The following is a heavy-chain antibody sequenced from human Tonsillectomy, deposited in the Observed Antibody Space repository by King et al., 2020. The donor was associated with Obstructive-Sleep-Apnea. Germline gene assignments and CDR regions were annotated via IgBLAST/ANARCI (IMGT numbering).Heavy chain of an antibody. D-gene: IGHD2-21*01. CDR3: ARGPSLGEENDY. Sequence: VQLQESGPGLVKPSETLSLTCTVSGDSISTSYYWTWIRQPPRKGLEWIGSIYYSGSTYYNPSLKSRVTISVDTSKNQFSLNLSSVTAADTAVYYCARGPSLGEENDYWGQGTLVTVSS. CDR2: IYYSGST. V-gene: IGHV4-38-2*02. J-gene: IGHJ4*02. CDR1: GDSISTSYY.